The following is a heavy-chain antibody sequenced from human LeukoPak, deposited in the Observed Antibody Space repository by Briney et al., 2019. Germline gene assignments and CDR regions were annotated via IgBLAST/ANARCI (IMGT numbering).Heavy chain of an antibody. J-gene: IGHJ4*02. Sequence: GGSLRLSCAASGFTFSSYWMHWVRQAPGKGLVWVSRINSDGSSTTYADSVKGRFTISRDNAKNTLYLQMNSLRAEDTAVYYCSRRAAALGAFDYWGQGTLVTVSS. D-gene: IGHD6-13*01. CDR3: SRRAAALGAFDY. V-gene: IGHV3-74*01. CDR1: GFTFSSYW. CDR2: INSDGSST.